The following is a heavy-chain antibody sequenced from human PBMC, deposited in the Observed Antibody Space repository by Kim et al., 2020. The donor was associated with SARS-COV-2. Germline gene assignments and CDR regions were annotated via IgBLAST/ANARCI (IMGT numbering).Heavy chain of an antibody. CDR2: VSGSGGST. D-gene: IGHD1-1*01. J-gene: IGHJ4*02. Sequence: GGSLRLSCAASGFTFSRYAMSWVRQAPGKGPEWVSLVSGSGGSTYHADSVKGRFAISRDNSKKTLYLQMNSLRAEDTALYYCAKGESNNCSFFDYWGQGTLVTVSS. CDR1: GFTFSRYA. CDR3: AKGESNNCSFFDY. V-gene: IGHV3-23*01.